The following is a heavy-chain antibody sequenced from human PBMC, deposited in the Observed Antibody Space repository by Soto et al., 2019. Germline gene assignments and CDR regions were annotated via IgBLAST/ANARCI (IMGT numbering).Heavy chain of an antibody. Sequence: QVQLVQSGAEVKKPGASVKVSCTASGYSFIGYYIHWVRQAPGQGLEWMGWMTPNSGGTDYAQKFQGRVTMTRDTSISTAYMELNSLSSDDTAVYYCARASMIVEKYDFWGQGTQVTVSS. CDR2: MTPNSGGT. V-gene: IGHV1-2*02. J-gene: IGHJ4*02. CDR1: GYSFIGYY. D-gene: IGHD3-22*01. CDR3: ARASMIVEKYDF.